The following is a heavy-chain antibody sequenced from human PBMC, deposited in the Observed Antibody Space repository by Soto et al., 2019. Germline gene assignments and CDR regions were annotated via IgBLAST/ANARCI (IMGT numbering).Heavy chain of an antibody. V-gene: IGHV4-31*03. CDR1: GCSISSGGYY. J-gene: IGHJ1*01. CDR2: IYYSGST. Sequence: QVQLQESGPGLVKPSQTLSLTCTVSGCSISSGGYYWSWIRQHPGKGLEWIGYIYYSGSTYYNPSLKSRVTISVDTSKNQFSLKLSSVTAADTAVYYCASSSWELLSRRAFQHWGQGTLVTVSS. D-gene: IGHD1-26*01. CDR3: ASSSWELLSRRAFQH.